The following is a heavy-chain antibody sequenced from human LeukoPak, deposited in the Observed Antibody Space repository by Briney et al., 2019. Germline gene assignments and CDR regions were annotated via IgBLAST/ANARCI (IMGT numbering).Heavy chain of an antibody. V-gene: IGHV3-7*01. D-gene: IGHD3-10*01. J-gene: IGHJ4*02. CDR2: IKQDGSEK. CDR1: GFTFSSYW. CDR3: ASHYWFGEFTFDY. Sequence: SGGSLRLSCAASGFTFSSYWMSWVRQAPGKGLEWVANIKQDGSEKYYVDSVKGRFTISRDNAKNSLYLQMNSLRAEDTAVYYCASHYWFGEFTFDYWGQGTLVTVSS.